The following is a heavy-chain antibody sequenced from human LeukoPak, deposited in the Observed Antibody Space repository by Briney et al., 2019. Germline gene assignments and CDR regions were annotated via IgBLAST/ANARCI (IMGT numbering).Heavy chain of an antibody. V-gene: IGHV4-38-2*01. D-gene: IGHD2-2*01. CDR1: GYSISSGYY. Sequence: SETLSLTCAVSGYSISSGYYWGWIRQPPGKGLEWIGSIYHSGSTYYNPSLKSRVTISVDTSKNQFSLKLSSVTAADTAVYYCARLFEPTMIVVVPAAPDYWGQGTLVTVSS. J-gene: IGHJ4*02. CDR3: ARLFEPTMIVVVPAAPDY. CDR2: IYHSGST.